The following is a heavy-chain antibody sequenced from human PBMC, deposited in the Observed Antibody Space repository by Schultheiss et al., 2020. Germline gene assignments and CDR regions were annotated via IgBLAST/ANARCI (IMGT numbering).Heavy chain of an antibody. CDR3: AKGCVESSYYYYGMDV. V-gene: IGHV3-21*01. CDR2: ISSSSSYI. J-gene: IGHJ6*02. CDR1: GFTFSSYS. Sequence: GGSLRLSCAASGFTFSSYSMNWVRQAPGKGLEWVSSISSSSSYIYYADSVKGRFTISRDNAKNSLYLQMNSLRAEDTAVYYCAKGCVESSYYYYGMDVWGQGTTVTVSS.